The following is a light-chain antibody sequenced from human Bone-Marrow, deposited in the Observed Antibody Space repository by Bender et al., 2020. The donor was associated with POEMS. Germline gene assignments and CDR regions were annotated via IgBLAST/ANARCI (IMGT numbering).Light chain of an antibody. CDR3: AAWEDSLTGV. CDR2: GND. CDR1: SSNIGRYT. Sequence: QSVLTQPPSASGTPGQRVTISCSGSSSNIGRYTINWYQQLPGTAPKSLIYGNDQRPSGVPDRFSGSKSGTSASLAITGLQAEDEADYYCAAWEDSLTGVFGGGTKLTVL. V-gene: IGLV1-44*01. J-gene: IGLJ2*01.